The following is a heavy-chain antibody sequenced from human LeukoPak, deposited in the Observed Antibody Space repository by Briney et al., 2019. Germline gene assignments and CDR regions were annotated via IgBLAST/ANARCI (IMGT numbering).Heavy chain of an antibody. CDR3: ARAQYSSISFDY. D-gene: IGHD6-13*01. J-gene: IGHJ4*02. Sequence: ASVKVSCKASGYTLTSYYMHWVRQAPGQGLEWMGIINPSGGSTSYAQKFQGRVTMTRDMSTSTVYMELSSLRSEDTAVYYCARAQYSSISFDYWGQGTLVTVSS. CDR2: INPSGGST. V-gene: IGHV1-46*01. CDR1: GYTLTSYY.